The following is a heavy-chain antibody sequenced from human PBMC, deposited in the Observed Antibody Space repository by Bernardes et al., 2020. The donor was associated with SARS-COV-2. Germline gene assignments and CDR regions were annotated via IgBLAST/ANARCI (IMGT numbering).Heavy chain of an antibody. Sequence: GGSLRLSCAASGFTFSRFGMYWVRQAPGKGLEWVAAIWPDGRKQSYADSVNGRFTISRDNSKNIMYLQMNSLRPEDTAVFYCVKDMDGWTFEYWGQGTLVSVSS. CDR2: IWPDGRKQ. CDR1: GFTFSRFG. CDR3: VKDMDGWTFEY. V-gene: IGHV3-30*02. D-gene: IGHD6-19*01. J-gene: IGHJ4*02.